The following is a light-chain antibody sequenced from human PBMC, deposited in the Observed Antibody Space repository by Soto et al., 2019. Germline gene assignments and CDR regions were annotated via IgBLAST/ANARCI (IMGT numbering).Light chain of an antibody. CDR1: QGINSA. Sequence: AIQLTQSPSSLSASVGDRVTITCRASQGINSALAWYQQKPGKPPNLLIYDASTLQSGVPSRFSGSGSGTDFTLTISSLQPEVFATYDCQQFKNYPPITLGQGTRLASK. V-gene: IGKV1D-13*01. CDR3: QQFKNYPPIT. CDR2: DAS. J-gene: IGKJ5*01.